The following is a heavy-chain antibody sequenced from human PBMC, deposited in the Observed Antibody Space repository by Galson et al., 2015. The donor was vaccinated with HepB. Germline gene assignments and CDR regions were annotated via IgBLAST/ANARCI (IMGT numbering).Heavy chain of an antibody. CDR3: ARDYSESSGYHAEYFHH. CDR1: GFTFSSYG. D-gene: IGHD3-22*01. J-gene: IGHJ1*01. Sequence: SLRLSCAASGFTFSSYGMHWVRQAPGKGLEWVSVIYSGGITYYADSVKGRFTISRDNLKNTVYLQMKSLRADDTAVYYCARDYSESSGYHAEYFHHWGQGTLVTVSS. V-gene: IGHV3-66*01. CDR2: IYSGGIT.